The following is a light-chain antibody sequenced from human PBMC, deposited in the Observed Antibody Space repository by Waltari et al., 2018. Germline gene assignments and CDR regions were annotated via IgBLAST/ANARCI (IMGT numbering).Light chain of an antibody. Sequence: EIVLTQSPGTLSLSPGERATLSCRASQSVSSSYLAWYQQKPGQAPRLLIYGASSRATWIPDRFSGSGSGTDFTLTISRLEPEDFAVYYCQQYGSSPYTFGQGTKLEIK. CDR2: GAS. V-gene: IGKV3-20*01. CDR1: QSVSSSY. CDR3: QQYGSSPYT. J-gene: IGKJ2*01.